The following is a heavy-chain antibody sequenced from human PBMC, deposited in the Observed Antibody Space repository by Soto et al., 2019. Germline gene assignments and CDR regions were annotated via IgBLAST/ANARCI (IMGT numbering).Heavy chain of an antibody. D-gene: IGHD3-3*01. CDR1: GYSFRSGHY. Sequence: ETLRITYDVSGYSFRSGHYWRWIWKPPRKVLEMMGRNYRSWSTYYNPSVNNRVTVSVDTSKNQFSLKLSSVTAAETAAYYCARSGDFWIGYYYGMDVWGQWTTVS. J-gene: IGHJ6*02. V-gene: IGHV4-38-2*01. CDR2: NYRSWST. CDR3: ARSGDFWIGYYYGMDV.